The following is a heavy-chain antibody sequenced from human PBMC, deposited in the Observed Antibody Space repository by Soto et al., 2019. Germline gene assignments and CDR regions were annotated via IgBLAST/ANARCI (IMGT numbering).Heavy chain of an antibody. Sequence: QVQLVQSGAEVKKPGASVKVSCKASGYTFTSYGISWVRQAPGQGLEWMGWISAYNGNTNYAQKLQGRVTMTTDTSTRTAYMELRSLRSDDTAVYYCARLDYDILTGYHYGHVDYWGQGTLVTVSS. V-gene: IGHV1-18*01. J-gene: IGHJ4*02. D-gene: IGHD3-9*01. CDR3: ARLDYDILTGYHYGHVDY. CDR1: GYTFTSYG. CDR2: ISAYNGNT.